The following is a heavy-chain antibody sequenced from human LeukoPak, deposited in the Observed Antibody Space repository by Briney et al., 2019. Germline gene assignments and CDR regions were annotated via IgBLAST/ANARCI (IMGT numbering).Heavy chain of an antibody. V-gene: IGHV4-38-2*02. CDR2: IYHSGST. D-gene: IGHD4-11*01. J-gene: IGHJ6*02. CDR3: ARSTVTNNYYYGMDV. CDR1: GYSISSGYY. Sequence: SETLSLTCTVSGYSISSGYYWGWIRQPPGKGLEWIGSIYHSGSTYYNPSLKSRVTISVDTSKNQFSLKLSSVTAADTAVYYCARSTVTNNYYYGMDVWGQGTTVTVSS.